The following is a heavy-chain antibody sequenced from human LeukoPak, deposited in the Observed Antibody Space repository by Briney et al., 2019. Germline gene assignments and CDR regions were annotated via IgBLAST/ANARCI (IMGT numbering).Heavy chain of an antibody. Sequence: WAAVKVSCKASRYIFTRYDINWLRQASAQGLEWMGWLNPNSGYKGYAQKFQGRVTMTRNTSISTTYMELSSLKSQDTAVYYCARGLVRDYWGQGTLVTVSS. J-gene: IGHJ4*02. CDR2: LNPNSGYK. CDR3: ARGLVRDY. V-gene: IGHV1-8*01. D-gene: IGHD6-13*01. CDR1: RYIFTRYD.